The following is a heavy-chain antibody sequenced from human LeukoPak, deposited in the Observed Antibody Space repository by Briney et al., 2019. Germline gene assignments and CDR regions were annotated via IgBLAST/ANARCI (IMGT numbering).Heavy chain of an antibody. Sequence: GASVKVSCKASGCTFTSYDINWVRQATGQGLEWMGWMNPNSGNTGYAQKFQGRVTMTRNTSISTAYMELSSLRSEDTAVYYCARVYCGGDCFYYYYYGMDVWGQGTTVTASS. CDR3: ARVYCGGDCFYYYYYGMDV. V-gene: IGHV1-8*01. J-gene: IGHJ6*02. D-gene: IGHD2-21*02. CDR2: MNPNSGNT. CDR1: GCTFTSYD.